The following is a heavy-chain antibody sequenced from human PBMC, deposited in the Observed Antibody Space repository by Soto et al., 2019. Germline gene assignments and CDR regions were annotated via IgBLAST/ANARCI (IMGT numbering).Heavy chain of an antibody. CDR1: GYTFPSYD. J-gene: IGHJ4*02. Sequence: QVQLVQSGADVKEPGASVRVSCKASGYTFPSYDINWMRQAPGQGLEWMGWMRPQNGATGYALKFEGRVTMTGDTAMSTVYVERTSVRPEVTAVYYCARGVDAGVDYWGQGTLVTVSS. CDR3: ARGVDAGVDY. V-gene: IGHV1-8*01. CDR2: MRPQNGAT.